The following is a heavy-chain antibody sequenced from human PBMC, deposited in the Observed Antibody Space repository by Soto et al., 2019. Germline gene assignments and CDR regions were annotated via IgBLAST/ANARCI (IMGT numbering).Heavy chain of an antibody. CDR3: ARGLPLAADY. Sequence: GASVKVSCKASGYTFTNYAMHWVRQAPGQGLEWMGIINPSGGSTSYAQKFQGRVTITRDTSASTAYMELSSLRSEDTAVYYCARGLPLAADYWGQGTLVTVSS. CDR1: GYTFTNYA. V-gene: IGHV1-46*01. CDR2: INPSGGST. J-gene: IGHJ4*02.